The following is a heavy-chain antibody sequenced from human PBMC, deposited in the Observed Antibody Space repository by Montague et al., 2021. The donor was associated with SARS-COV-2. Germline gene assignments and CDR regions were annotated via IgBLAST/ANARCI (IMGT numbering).Heavy chain of an antibody. D-gene: IGHD1-1*01. J-gene: IGHJ4*02. V-gene: IGHV4-4*07. Sequence: SETLSLTCAVSGGSITGFSWSWVRQPAGKGLEWIGRVPTSGTTNXNPSLRSRVTMSVDTSKNQFSLNLNSVTAADTAIYYCARTPTLPWSFDSWGQGTLVTVSS. CDR3: ARTPTLPWSFDS. CDR1: GGSITGFS. CDR2: VPTSGTT.